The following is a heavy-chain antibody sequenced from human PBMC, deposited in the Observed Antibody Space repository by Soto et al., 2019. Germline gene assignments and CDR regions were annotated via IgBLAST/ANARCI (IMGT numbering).Heavy chain of an antibody. D-gene: IGHD2-21*02. V-gene: IGHV3-74*01. CDR2: IHSDGSST. J-gene: IGHJ3*01. CDR3: ARGDKGGFDL. CDR1: GFTFNYYW. Sequence: EVQLVESEGGLVQRGGSLRLSCAASGFTFNYYWMHWVRQAPGQGLVWVSHIHSDGSSTTYAYSVKGRFTISRDNAKNTLYLQMNSLRAEDTAVYYCARGDKGGFDLWGQGTTVTVSS.